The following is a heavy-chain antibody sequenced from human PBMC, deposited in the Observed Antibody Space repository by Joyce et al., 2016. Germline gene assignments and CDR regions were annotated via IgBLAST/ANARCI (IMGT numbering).Heavy chain of an antibody. CDR2: ISYDGIYK. D-gene: IGHD6-25*01. CDR3: AKILTATYSSGWFLDY. V-gene: IGHV3-30*18. CDR1: GLTLSNYG. Sequence: QVKLVESGGGVVQPGRSLRLSCAASGLTLSNYGVHWVRKAPGKGLEWVAVISYDGIYKYYADSVKGRFTISRDNSKNTVFLEMNSLRTEDTAVYYCAKILTATYSSGWFLDYWGQGTLVTVSS. J-gene: IGHJ4*02.